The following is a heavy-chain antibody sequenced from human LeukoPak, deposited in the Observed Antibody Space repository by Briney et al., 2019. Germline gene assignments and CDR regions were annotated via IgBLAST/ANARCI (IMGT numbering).Heavy chain of an antibody. D-gene: IGHD6-13*01. CDR2: IHYSGST. Sequence: SETLSLTCTVSGDSISSYYWSWIRQPPGKGLEWIGYIHYSGSTNYNPSLKSRVTISVDTSKNQFSLNLNSVTAADTAVYYCARAKITAADIDRPFDPWGQGTLVTVSS. V-gene: IGHV4-59*01. CDR3: ARAKITAADIDRPFDP. CDR1: GDSISSYY. J-gene: IGHJ5*02.